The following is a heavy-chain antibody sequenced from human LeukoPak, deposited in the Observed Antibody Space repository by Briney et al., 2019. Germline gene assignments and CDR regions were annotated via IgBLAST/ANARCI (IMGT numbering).Heavy chain of an antibody. CDR1: GDSVSSNSAA. CDR2: TYYRSKWYN. J-gene: IGHJ3*02. CDR3: ARGVVGATNEAFDI. D-gene: IGHD1-26*01. V-gene: IGHV6-1*01. Sequence: SQALSLTCAISGDSVSSNSAAWNWIRQSPSRGLEWLGRTYYRSKWYNDYAVSVKSRITINPDTSKNQSSLQLNSVTPEDTAVYYCARGVVGATNEAFDIWGQGTMVTVSS.